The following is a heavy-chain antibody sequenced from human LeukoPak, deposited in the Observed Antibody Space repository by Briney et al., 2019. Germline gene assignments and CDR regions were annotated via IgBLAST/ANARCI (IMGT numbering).Heavy chain of an antibody. J-gene: IGHJ4*02. Sequence: GGSLRLSCTASGFTFGDYAMSWIRQAPGKGLEWVGFIRSKAYGETADYAASVKGRFTISRDDPKAIAYLQMNSLKTEDTAVYHCTRDRGAYNLYDYWGQGTLVTVSS. D-gene: IGHD1-1*01. CDR3: TRDRGAYNLYDY. CDR2: IRSKAYGETA. V-gene: IGHV3-49*03. CDR1: GFTFGDYA.